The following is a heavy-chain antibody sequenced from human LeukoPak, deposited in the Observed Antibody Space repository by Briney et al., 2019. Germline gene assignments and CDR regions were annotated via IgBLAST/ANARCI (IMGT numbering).Heavy chain of an antibody. CDR3: ARGIRFLEWLSGSDY. V-gene: IGHV3-20*04. CDR1: GFTFDDYG. Sequence: GGSLRLSCAASGFTFDDYGMSWVRQAPGKGLEWVSGINWNGGSTGYADSVKGRFTISRDNAKNSLYLQMNSLSVEDTALYYCARGIRFLEWLSGSDYWGQGTLVTVSS. CDR2: INWNGGST. J-gene: IGHJ4*02. D-gene: IGHD3-3*01.